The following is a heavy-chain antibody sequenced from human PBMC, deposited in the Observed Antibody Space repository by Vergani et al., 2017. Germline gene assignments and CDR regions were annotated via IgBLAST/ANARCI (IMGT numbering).Heavy chain of an antibody. J-gene: IGHJ5*02. V-gene: IGHV4-34*01. Sequence: QVQLQQWGAGLLKPSETLSLTCAVYGGSFSGYYWSWIRQPPGKGLEGIGEINHSGSTNYNPSLKSRVTISVDTSKNQFSLKLSSVTAADTAVYYCARHGGLRDYYDSRASLFDPWGQGTLVTVSS. CDR1: GGSFSGYY. D-gene: IGHD3-22*01. CDR2: INHSGST. CDR3: ARHGGLRDYYDSRASLFDP.